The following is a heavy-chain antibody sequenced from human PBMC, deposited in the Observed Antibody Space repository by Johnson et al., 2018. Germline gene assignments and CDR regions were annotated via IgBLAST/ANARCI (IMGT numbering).Heavy chain of an antibody. Sequence: VQLVESGGGVVQPGRSLRLSCAASGFTFSTYAMYWVRQAPGKGLEWVAVISYDGSNKYYADSVKGRFTISRDNSKNTLYLQMSSLRVEDTAVYYCATAGGLSCFHMWGQGTMVTVSS. CDR3: ATAGGLSCFHM. D-gene: IGHD3-10*01. V-gene: IGHV3-30*03. CDR1: GFTFSTYA. CDR2: ISYDGSNK. J-gene: IGHJ3*02.